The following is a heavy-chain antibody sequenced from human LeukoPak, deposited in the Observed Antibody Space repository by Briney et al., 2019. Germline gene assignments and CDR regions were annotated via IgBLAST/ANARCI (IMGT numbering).Heavy chain of an antibody. D-gene: IGHD3-10*01. CDR2: IWYDGSNK. CDR1: GFTFSSYG. V-gene: IGHV3-33*01. J-gene: IGHJ6*02. Sequence: PGGSLRLSCAASGFTFSSYGMHWVRQAPDKGLEWVAIIWYDGSNKYYADSVKGRFTISRDNSKNTLYLQMNSLRAEDTAVYYCARIGSGSYYYGMDVWGQGTTVTVSS. CDR3: ARIGSGSYYYGMDV.